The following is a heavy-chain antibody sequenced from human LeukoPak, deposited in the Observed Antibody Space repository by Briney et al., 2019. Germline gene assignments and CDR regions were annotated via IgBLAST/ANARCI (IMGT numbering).Heavy chain of an antibody. V-gene: IGHV3-30-3*01. Sequence: GGSLRLSCAASGFTFSSYAMHWVRQAPGKGLEWVAVISYDGSNKYYADSVKGRFTISRDNSKNTLYLQMNSLRAEDTAVYYCARVRIDYGGNSWEDWFDPWGQGTLVTVSS. CDR3: ARVRIDYGGNSWEDWFDP. CDR1: GFTFSSYA. CDR2: ISYDGSNK. J-gene: IGHJ5*02. D-gene: IGHD4-23*01.